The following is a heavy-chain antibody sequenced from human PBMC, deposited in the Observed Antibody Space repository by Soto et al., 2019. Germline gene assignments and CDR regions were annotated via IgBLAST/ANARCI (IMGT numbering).Heavy chain of an antibody. D-gene: IGHD3-3*01. Sequence: EVQLLESGGGLVQPGGSLRLSCAASGFTFSSYAMSWVRQAPGQWLEWVSAISGSGGSTYYADSVKGRFTISGDNAKNTPYLQMNSLSDEVTSVYYCAKVNEDFWSGYYDYWGQGTLVTVSS. CDR3: AKVNEDFWSGYYDY. CDR2: ISGSGGST. CDR1: GFTFSSYA. J-gene: IGHJ4*02. V-gene: IGHV3-23*01.